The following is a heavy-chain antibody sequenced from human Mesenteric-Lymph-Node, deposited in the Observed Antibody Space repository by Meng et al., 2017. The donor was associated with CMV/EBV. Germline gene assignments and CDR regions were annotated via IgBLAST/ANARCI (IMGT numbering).Heavy chain of an antibody. J-gene: IGHJ4*02. CDR2: IDKSGAKT. CDR3: FRSASRDPH. V-gene: IGHV3-48*04. CDR1: GFTFSDYS. Sequence: GESLKISCATSGFTFSDYSMNWVRQAPGKGLEWVSYIDKSGAKTNYADSVKGRFSISRDNAKNSLSLQMNSLRAEDTAVYYCFRSASRDPHWGQGTLVTVSS.